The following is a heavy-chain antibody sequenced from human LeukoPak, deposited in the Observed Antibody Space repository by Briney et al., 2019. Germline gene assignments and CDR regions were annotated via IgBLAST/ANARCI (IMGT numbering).Heavy chain of an antibody. CDR2: IYYSGST. D-gene: IGHD6-13*01. Sequence: WVRQPPGKGLEWIGSIYYSGSTYYNPSLKSRVTISVDTSKNQFSLKLSSVTAADTAVYYCARLGVSSWYIDYWGQGTLVTVSS. CDR3: ARLGVSSWYIDY. V-gene: IGHV4-39*01. J-gene: IGHJ4*02.